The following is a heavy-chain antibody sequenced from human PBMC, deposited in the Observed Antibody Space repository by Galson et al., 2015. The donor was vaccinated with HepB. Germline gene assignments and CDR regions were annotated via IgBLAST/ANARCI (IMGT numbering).Heavy chain of an antibody. CDR1: GFTFSSYW. CDR3: ARAHYSSSWYGPFDY. CDR2: IKQDGSEK. J-gene: IGHJ4*02. D-gene: IGHD6-13*01. Sequence: SLRLSCAAPGFTFSSYWMSWVRQAPGKGLEWVANIKQDGSEKYYVDSVKGRFTISRDNAKNSLYLQMNSLRAEDTAVYYCARAHYSSSWYGPFDYWGQGTLVTVSS. V-gene: IGHV3-7*03.